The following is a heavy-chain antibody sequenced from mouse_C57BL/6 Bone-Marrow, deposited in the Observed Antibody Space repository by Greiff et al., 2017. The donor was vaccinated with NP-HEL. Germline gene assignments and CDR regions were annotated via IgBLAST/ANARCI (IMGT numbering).Heavy chain of an antibody. J-gene: IGHJ3*01. CDR2: IDPENGDT. Sequence: DVQLQESGAELVRPGASVKLSCTASGFNIKDDYMHWVKQRPEQGLEWIGWIDPENGDTEYASKFQGKATITADTSSNTAYLQLSSLTSEDTAVYYCTTGAAQAMFAYWGQGTLVTVSA. V-gene: IGHV14-4*01. D-gene: IGHD3-2*02. CDR1: GFNIKDDY. CDR3: TTGAAQAMFAY.